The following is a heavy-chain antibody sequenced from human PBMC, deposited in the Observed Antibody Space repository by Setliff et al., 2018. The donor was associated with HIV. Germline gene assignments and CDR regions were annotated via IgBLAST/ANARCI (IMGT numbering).Heavy chain of an antibody. Sequence: SVKVSCKAPGLDFADSVMQWVRLAGGQRLEWIGWIILDSGHTDYAQRFQGRVTITSDMSTSTGYMELSSLISEDTAMYYCAIRPSGYASGQFAAWGQGTLVTVS. V-gene: IGHV1-58*02. CDR1: GLDFADSV. CDR3: AIRPSGYASGQFAA. D-gene: IGHD5-12*01. CDR2: IILDSGHT. J-gene: IGHJ5*02.